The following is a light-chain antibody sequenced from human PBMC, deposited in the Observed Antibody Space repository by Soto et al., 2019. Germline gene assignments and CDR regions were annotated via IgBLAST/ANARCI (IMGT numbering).Light chain of an antibody. V-gene: IGKV3-20*01. CDR2: GAS. CDR3: QQYGNP. CDR1: QSVSSSY. Sequence: EIVLTHSPGTLSLSPGERATLSCRASQSVSSSYLAWYQQKPGQAPRLLIYGASSRATGIPDRFSGRGSGTDFTLTISRLEPEDFAVYYCQQYGNPFGGGTKVDIK. J-gene: IGKJ4*01.